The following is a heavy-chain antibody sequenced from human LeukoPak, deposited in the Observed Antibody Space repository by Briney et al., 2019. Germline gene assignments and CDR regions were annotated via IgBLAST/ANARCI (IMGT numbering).Heavy chain of an antibody. J-gene: IGHJ4*02. CDR2: INSDGSTI. D-gene: IGHD1-20*01. V-gene: IGHV3-74*01. Sequence: GGSLRLSCSASGFPFSSYAMHWVRQAPGKGLVWVSRINSDGSTITYADSVKGRFTISRDNAKNTLYLQMNSLRAEDTAVYYCARVTVSSSEVIFDYWGQGSLVTVSS. CDR3: ARVTVSSSEVIFDY. CDR1: GFPFSSYA.